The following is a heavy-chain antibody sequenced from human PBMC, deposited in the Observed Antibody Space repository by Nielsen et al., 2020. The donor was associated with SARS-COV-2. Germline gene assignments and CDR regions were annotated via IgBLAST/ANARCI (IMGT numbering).Heavy chain of an antibody. CDR2: ICWDDDQ. CDR1: GFSLSTSGMR. D-gene: IGHD6-19*01. CDR3: ARDKQWLGTFDY. V-gene: IGHV2-70*04. Sequence: SGPTLVKPTQTLTLTCTFPGFSLSTSGMRVSWIRQSPGKALEWLARICWDDDQYYSASLKTRLTISKDTAKNQVVLTMTNMDPVDTGTYYCARDKQWLGTFDYWGQGTLVTVSS. J-gene: IGHJ4*02.